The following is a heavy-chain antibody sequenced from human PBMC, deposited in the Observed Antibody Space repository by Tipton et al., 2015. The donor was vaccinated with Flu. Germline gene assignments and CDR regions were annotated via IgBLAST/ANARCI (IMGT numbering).Heavy chain of an antibody. D-gene: IGHD5-12*01. J-gene: IGHJ3*02. CDR2: ISPGGST. CDR1: GDSINGAYYF. CDR3: ARDLRGYSGYTGGDAFDI. Sequence: TLSLTCSVSGDSINGAYYFWTWIRQSAGKGLEWIGRISPGGSTNYNASLEGRVAMSLDTSKSQVSLRLSSATAADTATYFCARDLRGYSGYTGGDAFDIWGQGTMVTVSS. V-gene: IGHV4-61*02.